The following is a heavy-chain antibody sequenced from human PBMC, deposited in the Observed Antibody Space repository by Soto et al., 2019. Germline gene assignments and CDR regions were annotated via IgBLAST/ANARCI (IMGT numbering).Heavy chain of an antibody. Sequence: GGSMGIGCAASGFSFNTYSMNGVRQAPGKGLEWVSSISSSSSYINYANSVKGRFTISRDNAKNSLYLQMNSLRAEDTAVYYCASLSRFALDYWGQGTLVTVSS. V-gene: IGHV3-21*01. CDR3: ASLSRFALDY. CDR1: GFSFNTYS. CDR2: ISSSSSYI. J-gene: IGHJ4*02. D-gene: IGHD3-10*01.